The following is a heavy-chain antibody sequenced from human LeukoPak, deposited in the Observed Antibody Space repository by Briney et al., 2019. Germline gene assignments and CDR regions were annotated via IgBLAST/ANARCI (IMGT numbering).Heavy chain of an antibody. CDR1: GYTFTNYG. CDR3: ARWDRATAATFDY. D-gene: IGHD2-15*01. CDR2: ISAYIGKT. Sequence: ASVKVSCKTSGYTFTNYGIIWVRQAPGQGLEWMGWISAYIGKTNYAHKIQGRVTMTTDTSTNTAYMELRSLGSDDTAVYFCARWDRATAATFDYWGQGTLVIVSS. J-gene: IGHJ4*02. V-gene: IGHV1-18*01.